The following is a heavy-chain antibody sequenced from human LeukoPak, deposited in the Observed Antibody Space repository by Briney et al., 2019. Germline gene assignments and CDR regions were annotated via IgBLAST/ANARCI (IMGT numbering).Heavy chain of an antibody. CDR2: MNPNSGNT. Sequence: GASVKVSCKASGYTFISYYMHWVRQATGQGLEWMGWMNPNSGNTGYAQKFQGRVTMTRNTSISTAYMELSSLRSEDTAVYYCARWTVGAANFDYWGQGTLVTVSS. D-gene: IGHD1-26*01. CDR3: ARWTVGAANFDY. CDR1: GYTFISYY. J-gene: IGHJ4*02. V-gene: IGHV1-8*02.